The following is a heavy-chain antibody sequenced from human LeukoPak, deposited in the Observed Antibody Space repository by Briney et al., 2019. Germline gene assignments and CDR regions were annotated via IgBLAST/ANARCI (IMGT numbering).Heavy chain of an antibody. CDR3: AKDYYYDSSGPDY. CDR2: IWCDGSNK. Sequence: PGRSLRLSCAASGFTFSSYGMHWVRQAPGKGLEWVAVIWCDGSNKYYADSVKGRFTISRDNSMNTLYLQMNSLRAEDTAVYYCAKDYYYDSSGPDYWGQGTLVTVSS. CDR1: GFTFSSYG. D-gene: IGHD3-22*01. V-gene: IGHV3-33*06. J-gene: IGHJ4*02.